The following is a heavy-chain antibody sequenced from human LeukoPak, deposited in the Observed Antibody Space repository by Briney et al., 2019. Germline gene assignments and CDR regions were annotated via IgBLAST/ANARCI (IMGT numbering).Heavy chain of an antibody. CDR1: GGTFSSYA. CDR3: AAPGIAAAGPSRWFDP. D-gene: IGHD6-13*01. V-gene: IGHV1-69*13. J-gene: IGHJ5*02. CDR2: IIPIFGTA. Sequence: GASVKVSCKASGGTFSSYAISWVRQAPGQGLEWMGGIIPIFGTANYAQKFQGRVTITADESTSTAYMELSSLRSEDTAVYYCAAPGIAAAGPSRWFDPWGQGTLDTVSS.